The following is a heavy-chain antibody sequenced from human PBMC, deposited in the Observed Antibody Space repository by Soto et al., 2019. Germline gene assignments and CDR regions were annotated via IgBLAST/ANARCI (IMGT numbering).Heavy chain of an antibody. V-gene: IGHV3-23*01. CDR2: ISDSGVET. Sequence: GGSLRLSCAASGFTFSSYAMSWVRQAPGKGLEWVSTISDSGVETHYADSVRGRFTISRDNSKNTLYLQMTSLRAGDTAVYYCVQDRIIIPAGHLNWGQGTQVTVSS. D-gene: IGHD6-19*01. CDR1: GFTFSSYA. CDR3: VQDRIIIPAGHLN. J-gene: IGHJ4*02.